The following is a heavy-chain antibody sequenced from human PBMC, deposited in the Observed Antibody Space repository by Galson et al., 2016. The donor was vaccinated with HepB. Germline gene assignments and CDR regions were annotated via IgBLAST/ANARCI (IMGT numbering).Heavy chain of an antibody. D-gene: IGHD3-3*01. CDR2: ISGTGGSI. J-gene: IGHJ4*02. CDR1: GFPSSSYA. CDR3: AKYSGITIFGVTMRYYLDY. Sequence: SLRLSCAASGFPSSSYAISWVRQAPGKGLEWVSSISGTGGSIYYGDSVKGRFTISRDNSKNTVYLQMISLRAEDTAVYHCAKYSGITIFGVTMRYYLDYWGQGTLVTVSS. V-gene: IGHV3-23*01.